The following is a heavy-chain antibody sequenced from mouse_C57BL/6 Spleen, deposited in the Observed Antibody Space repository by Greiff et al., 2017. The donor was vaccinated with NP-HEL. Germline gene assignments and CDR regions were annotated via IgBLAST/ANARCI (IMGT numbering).Heavy chain of an antibody. CDR1: GYTFTEYT. Sequence: VQLQQSGAELVKPGASVKLSCKASGYTFTEYTIHWVKQRPGQGLEWIGRIYPGGGGIKYNEKFKGKATLTADKSSSTAYMELSSLTSEDSAVYFCARHAHGDFFAYWGQGTMVTVSA. CDR2: IYPGGGGI. CDR3: ARHAHGDFFAY. J-gene: IGHJ3*01. V-gene: IGHV1-62-2*01. D-gene: IGHD2-13*01.